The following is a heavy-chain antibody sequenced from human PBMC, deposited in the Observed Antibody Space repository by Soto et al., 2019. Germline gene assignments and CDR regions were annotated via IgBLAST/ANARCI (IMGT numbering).Heavy chain of an antibody. CDR1: GFTFSSYA. J-gene: IGHJ5*02. D-gene: IGHD3-16*01. V-gene: IGHV3-30-3*01. CDR3: AHGGVVHP. CDR2: ISYDGSNK. Sequence: QVQLVESGGGVVQPGRSLRLSCAASGFTFSSYAMHWVRQAPGKGLEWVAVISYDGSNKYYADSVKGRFTISRDNSKNTLYLQKNSLRAEDTAVYYCAHGGVVHPWGQGTLVTVSS.